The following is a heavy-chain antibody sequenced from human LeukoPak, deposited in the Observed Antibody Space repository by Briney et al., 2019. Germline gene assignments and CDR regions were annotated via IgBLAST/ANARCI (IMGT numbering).Heavy chain of an antibody. V-gene: IGHV4-59*01. D-gene: IGHD3-10*01. Sequence: PSETLSLTCTVSGGSISSYYWSWIRQPPGKGLEWIGYIYYSGSTNYNPSLKSRVTISVDTSKNQFSLKLSSVTAADTAVYYCAREEVRGSGDHWYFDLWGRGTLVTVSS. CDR2: IYYSGST. J-gene: IGHJ2*01. CDR3: AREEVRGSGDHWYFDL. CDR1: GGSISSYY.